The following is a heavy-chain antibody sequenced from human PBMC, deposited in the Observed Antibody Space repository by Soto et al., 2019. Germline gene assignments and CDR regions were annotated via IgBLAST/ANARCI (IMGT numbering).Heavy chain of an antibody. CDR1: GITFGADT. D-gene: IGHD3-9*01. V-gene: IGHV3-23*01. J-gene: IGHJ4*02. CDR3: AKDRHPDGIWTFDF. Sequence: PGGSLRHSGADSGITFGADTMNCVRQAPGKGLEWVSAILGSNTGTYYADSVKGRFTISRDNSKNMLFLQMNSLRAEDTAIYYCAKDRHPDGIWTFDFWGQGTLVTVSS. CDR2: ILGSNTGT.